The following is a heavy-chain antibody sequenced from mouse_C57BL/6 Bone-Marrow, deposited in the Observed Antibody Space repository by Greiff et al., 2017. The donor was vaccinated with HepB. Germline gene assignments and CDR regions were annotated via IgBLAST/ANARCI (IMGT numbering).Heavy chain of an antibody. CDR1: GFNIKDDY. CDR2: IDPENGDT. CDR3: TIYGNYGAY. J-gene: IGHJ3*01. D-gene: IGHD2-1*01. Sequence: VQLKESGAELVRPGASVKLSCTASGFNIKDDYMHWVKQRPEQGLEWIGWIDPENGDTEYASKFQGKATITADTSSNTAYLQLSSLTSEDTAVYYGTIYGNYGAYWGQGTLVTVSA. V-gene: IGHV14-4*01.